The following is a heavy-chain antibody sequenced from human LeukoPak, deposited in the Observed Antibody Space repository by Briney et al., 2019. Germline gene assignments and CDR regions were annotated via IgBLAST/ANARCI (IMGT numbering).Heavy chain of an antibody. D-gene: IGHD3-22*01. CDR2: MNPNSGNT. J-gene: IGHJ5*02. CDR3: ARGRYYYDSSGYYRTNWFDP. CDR1: GYTFTDYY. V-gene: IGHV1-8*02. Sequence: ASVKVSCKASGYTFTDYYIHWVRQAPGQGLEWMAWMNPNSGNTGYAQKFQGRVTMTRNTSISTAYMELSSLRSEDTAVYYCARGRYYYDSSGYYRTNWFDPWGQGTLVTVSS.